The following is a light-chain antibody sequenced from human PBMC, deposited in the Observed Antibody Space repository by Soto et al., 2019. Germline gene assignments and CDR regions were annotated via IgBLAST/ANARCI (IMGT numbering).Light chain of an antibody. V-gene: IGLV2-14*01. CDR1: SSDVGGYDY. J-gene: IGLJ1*01. CDR2: EVS. Sequence: LTQPASVSGSPGQSITISCTGTSSDVGGYDYVSWYQLHPGKAPKLMVFEVSNRPSGVSYRFSGSKSGNMASLTISGLQAEDEADYFCSSYSISTAYLFGTGTKVTVL. CDR3: SSYSISTAYL.